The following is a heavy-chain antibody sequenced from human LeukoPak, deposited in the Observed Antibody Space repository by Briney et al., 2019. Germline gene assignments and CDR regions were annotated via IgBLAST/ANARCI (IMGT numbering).Heavy chain of an antibody. Sequence: SEALSLTCAVYGGSFSGYYWSWIRQPPGKGLEWIGEINHSGSTNYNPSLKSRVTISVDTSKNQFSLKLSSVTAADTAVYYCATYHSGYDSVGRDYWGQGTLVTVSS. V-gene: IGHV4-34*01. CDR2: INHSGST. CDR1: GGSFSGYY. J-gene: IGHJ4*02. D-gene: IGHD5-12*01. CDR3: ATYHSGYDSVGRDY.